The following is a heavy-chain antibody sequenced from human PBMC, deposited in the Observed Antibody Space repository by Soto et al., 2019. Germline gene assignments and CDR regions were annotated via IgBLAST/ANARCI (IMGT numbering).Heavy chain of an antibody. Sequence: QVQLQQWGAGLLKPSETLSLNCAVTGGSLSGYYWSWIRQPPGKGLEWFGEDKDGGHTNYSPSLRGRVTISSDTSNYQFSLRLNSVTAADTGVYYCARGQEGVVATHWDQGSLVTVSS. V-gene: IGHV4-34*01. CDR1: GGSLSGYY. CDR2: DKDGGHT. D-gene: IGHD5-12*01. CDR3: ARGQEGVVATH. J-gene: IGHJ4*02.